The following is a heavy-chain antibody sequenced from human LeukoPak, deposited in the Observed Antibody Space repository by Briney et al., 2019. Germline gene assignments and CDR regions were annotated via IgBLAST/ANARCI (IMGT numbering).Heavy chain of an antibody. CDR3: ARVYLGIYYDGSPSPFDY. D-gene: IGHD3-22*01. Sequence: GASVKVSCTASGYTFTSYGISWVRQAPGQGLEWMGWISGYNGNTKSSQSLQDRVIMTTDTSTRTAYMELRSLRPDDTAVYYCARVYLGIYYDGSPSPFDYWGQGTLVTVSS. J-gene: IGHJ4*02. V-gene: IGHV1-18*01. CDR1: GYTFTSYG. CDR2: ISGYNGNT.